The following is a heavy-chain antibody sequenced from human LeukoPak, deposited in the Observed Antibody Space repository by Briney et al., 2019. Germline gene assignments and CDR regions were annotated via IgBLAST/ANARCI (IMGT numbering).Heavy chain of an antibody. V-gene: IGHV3-43*02. CDR1: GFTFDDYA. CDR3: AKGYYDYVWGSYRFGSDY. CDR2: ISGDGGST. D-gene: IGHD3-16*02. Sequence: GGSLRLSCAASGFTFDDYAMHWVRQAPGKGLEWVSLISGDGGSTYYADSVKGRFTISRDSSKNSLYLLMNSLRTEDTALYYCAKGYYDYVWGSYRFGSDYWGQGTLVTVSS. J-gene: IGHJ4*02.